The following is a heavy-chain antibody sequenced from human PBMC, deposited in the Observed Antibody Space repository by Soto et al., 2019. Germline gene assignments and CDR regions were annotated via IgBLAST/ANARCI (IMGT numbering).Heavy chain of an antibody. Sequence: PSETLSLTCTVSGASISSYYCSWIRPPPGKGLKWIGYIYYSGSTNYNPSLKRRVTISVDTSKNQFSLKLSSVTAADTPVYYCARDQVPAALLGWSDPWGQGTPVTVSS. CDR2: IYYSGST. V-gene: IGHV4-59*01. J-gene: IGHJ5*02. D-gene: IGHD2-2*01. CDR1: GASISSYY. CDR3: ARDQVPAALLGWSDP.